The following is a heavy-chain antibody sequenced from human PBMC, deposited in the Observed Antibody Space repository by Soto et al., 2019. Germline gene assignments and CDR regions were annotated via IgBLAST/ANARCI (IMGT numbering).Heavy chain of an antibody. V-gene: IGHV7-4-1*01. CDR1: GYTFTSYG. Sequence: ASVKVSCKASGYTFTSYGISWVRQAPGQGLEWMGWINTNTGNPTYAQGFTGRFVFSLDTSVSTAYLQICSLKAEDTAVYYCARDQSRAVADYWGQGTLVTVSS. CDR3: ARDQSRAVADY. J-gene: IGHJ4*02. D-gene: IGHD6-19*01. CDR2: INTNTGNP.